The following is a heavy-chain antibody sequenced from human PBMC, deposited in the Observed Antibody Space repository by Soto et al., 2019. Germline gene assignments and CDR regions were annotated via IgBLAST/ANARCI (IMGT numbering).Heavy chain of an antibody. D-gene: IGHD1-20*01. V-gene: IGHV1-3*01. CDR2: INAGNGNT. CDR3: ARVGILYYYYGMDV. J-gene: IGHJ6*02. CDR1: GYTFTSYA. Sequence: GASVKVSCKASGYTFTSYAMHWVRQAPGQRLEWMGWINAGNGNTKYSQKFQGRVTITRDTSASTAYMELSSLRSEDTAVYYCARVGILYYYYGMDVWGQGTTVTVSS.